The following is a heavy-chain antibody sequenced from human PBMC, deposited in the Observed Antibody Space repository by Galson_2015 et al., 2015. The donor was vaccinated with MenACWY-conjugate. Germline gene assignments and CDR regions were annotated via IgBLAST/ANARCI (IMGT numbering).Heavy chain of an antibody. V-gene: IGHV3-20*04. J-gene: IGHJ4*02. CDR2: INWNGGST. D-gene: IGHD3-22*01. Sequence: SLRLSCAASGFTFDDYGMSWVRHAPGKGLEWVSGINWNGGSTGYADSVKGRFTISRDNAKNSQYLQMNSLRAEDTALYYCARDSSGYYLSDYWGQGTLVTVSS. CDR3: ARDSSGYYLSDY. CDR1: GFTFDDYG.